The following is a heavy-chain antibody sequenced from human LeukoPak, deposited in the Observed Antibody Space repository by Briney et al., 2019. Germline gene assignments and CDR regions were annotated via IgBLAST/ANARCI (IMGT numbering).Heavy chain of an antibody. V-gene: IGHV3-48*03. J-gene: IGHJ6*03. D-gene: IGHD1-14*01. CDR2: ISGSENTR. Sequence: GGSLRLSCAASGFTFSAYEMNWVRQAPGKGLEWVSYISGSENTRYYADSVKGRFTISRDNVKKSLYLQMNSLRAEDTAVYYCAREWHRGYMDVWGKGTTVTISS. CDR1: GFTFSAYE. CDR3: AREWHRGYMDV.